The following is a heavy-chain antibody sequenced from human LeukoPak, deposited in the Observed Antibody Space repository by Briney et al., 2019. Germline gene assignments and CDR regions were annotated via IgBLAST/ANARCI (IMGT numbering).Heavy chain of an antibody. V-gene: IGHV3-23*01. D-gene: IGHD3-22*01. J-gene: IGHJ4*02. CDR3: AKCYYYYDSSGYYYFDY. Sequence: GGSLRLSCAASGFTFSSYAMSWVRQAPGKGLEWVSAISGSGGSTYYADSVKGRFTISRDNSKNTLYLQMNSLRAEDTAVYYCAKCYYYYDSSGYYYFDYWGQGTLVTVSS. CDR1: GFTFSSYA. CDR2: ISGSGGST.